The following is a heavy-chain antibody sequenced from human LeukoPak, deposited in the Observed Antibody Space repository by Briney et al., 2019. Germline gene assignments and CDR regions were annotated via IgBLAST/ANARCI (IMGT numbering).Heavy chain of an antibody. J-gene: IGHJ4*02. CDR1: GFTFSSYG. CDR3: AKDGDSSSLDY. CDR2: ISYDGSNK. D-gene: IGHD6-13*01. Sequence: AGRSLRLSCAASGFTFSSYGMHWVRQAPGKGLEWVAVISYDGSNKYYADSVKGRFTISRDNSKNTLYLQTNSLRAEDTAVYYCAKDGDSSSLDYWGQGTLVTVSS. V-gene: IGHV3-30*18.